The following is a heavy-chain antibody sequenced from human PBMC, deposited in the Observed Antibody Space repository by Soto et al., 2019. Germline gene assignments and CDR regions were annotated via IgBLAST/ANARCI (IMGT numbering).Heavy chain of an antibody. CDR2: IYYSGST. CDR1: GGSISSYY. Sequence: QVQLQESGPGLVKPSETLSLMCTVSGGSISSYYWSWIRQPPGKGLEWIGYIYYSGSTNYNPSLKSRATISVDTSKNQFSLKLSSVTAADTAVYYCARERRDGYKHYFDYWGQGTLVTVSS. CDR3: ARERRDGYKHYFDY. D-gene: IGHD5-12*01. V-gene: IGHV4-59*01. J-gene: IGHJ4*02.